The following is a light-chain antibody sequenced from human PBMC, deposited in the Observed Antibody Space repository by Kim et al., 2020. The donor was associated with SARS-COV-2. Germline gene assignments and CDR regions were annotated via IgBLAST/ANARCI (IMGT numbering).Light chain of an antibody. J-gene: IGKJ1*01. CDR2: QAS. CDR1: RNVDTY. CDR3: QQYRSYPWT. Sequence: ASGGDTVTITCRASRNVDTYLAWYQQKPGKAPKLLIYQASTLKSGVPSRFSGSGSGTEFTLTTGSLQPDDFATYYCQQYRSYPWTFGQGTKVDIK. V-gene: IGKV1-5*03.